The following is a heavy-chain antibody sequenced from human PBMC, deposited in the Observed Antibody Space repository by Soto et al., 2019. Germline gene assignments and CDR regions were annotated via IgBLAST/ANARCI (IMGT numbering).Heavy chain of an antibody. J-gene: IGHJ6*03. Sequence: QVQLVQSGAEVKKPGASVKVSCKASGYTFTSYYMHWVRQAPGQGLEWMGIINPSGGSTSYAQKFQGRVTMTRDTSTSTVYMELSSLRSEDTAVYYCASGGIITIFGVGPFYYYYMDVWGKGTTVTVSS. V-gene: IGHV1-46*03. CDR1: GYTFTSYY. CDR3: ASGGIITIFGVGPFYYYYMDV. CDR2: INPSGGST. D-gene: IGHD3-3*01.